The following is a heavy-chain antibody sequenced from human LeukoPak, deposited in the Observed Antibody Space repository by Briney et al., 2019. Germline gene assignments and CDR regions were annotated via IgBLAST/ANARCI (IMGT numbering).Heavy chain of an antibody. D-gene: IGHD1-7*01. CDR3: AVTRTFDY. Sequence: GGSLRLSCAASGFTFNNAWMNWVRQAPGKGLEWVSSISSSSSYIYYADSVKGRFTISRDNAKNSLHLQMNSLRAEDTAVYYCAVTRTFDYWGQGTLVTVSS. CDR1: GFTFNNAW. CDR2: ISSSSSYI. J-gene: IGHJ4*02. V-gene: IGHV3-21*01.